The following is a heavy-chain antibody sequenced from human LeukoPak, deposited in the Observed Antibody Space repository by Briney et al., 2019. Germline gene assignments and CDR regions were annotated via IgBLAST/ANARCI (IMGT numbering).Heavy chain of an antibody. CDR2: IYYSGST. CDR1: GGSISSGGYY. CDR3: AREIRTNIAARSDYFDY. J-gene: IGHJ4*02. Sequence: SETLSLTCTVSGGSISSGGYYWSWIRQHPGKGLEWIGYIYYSGSTYYNPSLKSRVTISVDTSKNQFSLKLSSVIAADTAVYYCAREIRTNIAARSDYFDYWGQGTLVTVSS. D-gene: IGHD6-6*01. V-gene: IGHV4-31*03.